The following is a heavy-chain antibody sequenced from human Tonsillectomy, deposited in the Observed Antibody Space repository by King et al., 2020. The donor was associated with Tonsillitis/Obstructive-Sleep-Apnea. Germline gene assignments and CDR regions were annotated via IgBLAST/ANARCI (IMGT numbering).Heavy chain of an antibody. CDR3: ARIFHEGAYSYHYMDV. D-gene: IGHD1-26*01. J-gene: IGHJ6*03. CDR2: ISDYNGNT. V-gene: IGHV1-18*01. Sequence: QLVQSGAEVKKPGASVKVSCKASGYTFTGYGISWVRQAPGQGLEWMGWISDYNGNTNYAQNLQDRVTMTTDTSTRTAYMELRSLRYDDTAVYYCARIFHEGAYSYHYMDVWGKGTTVTVSS. CDR1: GYTFTGYG.